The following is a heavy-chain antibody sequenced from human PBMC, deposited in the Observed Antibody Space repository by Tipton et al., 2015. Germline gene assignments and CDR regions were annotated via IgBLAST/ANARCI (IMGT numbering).Heavy chain of an antibody. D-gene: IGHD3-3*01. V-gene: IGHV3-13*01. CDR1: GFTFSRYD. J-gene: IGHJ5*02. CDR2: IGIAGDT. Sequence: SLRLSCAASGFTFSRYDMHWVRQATGRGLEWVSAIGIAGDTYCPGSVKGRFTISRENAKNSLYLQMNSLRAEDTAVYYCARGYDFWSAQRGWFDPWGQGTLVTVSS. CDR3: ARGYDFWSAQRGWFDP.